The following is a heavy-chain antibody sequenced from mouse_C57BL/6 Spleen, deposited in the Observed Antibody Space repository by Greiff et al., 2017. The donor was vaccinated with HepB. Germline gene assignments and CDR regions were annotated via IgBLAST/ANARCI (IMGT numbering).Heavy chain of an antibody. CDR3: AREGQRGYDGVDY. CDR2: IDPSDSYT. J-gene: IGHJ2*01. V-gene: IGHV1-69*01. Sequence: QVQLQQPGAELVMPGASVKLSCKASGYTFTSYWMHWVKQRPGQGLEWIGEIDPSDSYTNYNQKFKGKSTLTVDKSSSTAYMQLSSLTSEDSAVYYCAREGQRGYDGVDYWGQGTTLTVSS. CDR1: GYTFTSYW. D-gene: IGHD3-3*01.